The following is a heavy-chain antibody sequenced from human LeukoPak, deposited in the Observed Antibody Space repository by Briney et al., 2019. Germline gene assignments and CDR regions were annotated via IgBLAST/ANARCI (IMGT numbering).Heavy chain of an antibody. CDR2: INTSGTT. Sequence: SETLSLTCTVSGGSISSGSYYWSWIRPPAGKGLEWSRRINTSGTTNYNPSLRSRVTISVDTSKNQFSLKLSSATAADTAVYYCARQVEMATIDAFDIWGQGTMVTVSS. CDR1: GGSISSGSYY. D-gene: IGHD5-24*01. J-gene: IGHJ3*02. V-gene: IGHV4-61*02. CDR3: ARQVEMATIDAFDI.